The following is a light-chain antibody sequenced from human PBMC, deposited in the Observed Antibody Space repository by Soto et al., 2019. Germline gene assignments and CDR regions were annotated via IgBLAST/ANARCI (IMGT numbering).Light chain of an antibody. J-gene: IGKJ5*01. V-gene: IGKV3-15*01. CDR2: YAS. CDR1: QSVRNN. Sequence: EIMMTQSPATLSVSPGERATLSCRASQSVRNNLAWYQQRRGQAPRLLIYYASPRATGVPARFSGSGSGTEFTLPISGRQSEDAALYHGQHYNSWPPITFGQGTLLEIK. CDR3: QHYNSWPPIT.